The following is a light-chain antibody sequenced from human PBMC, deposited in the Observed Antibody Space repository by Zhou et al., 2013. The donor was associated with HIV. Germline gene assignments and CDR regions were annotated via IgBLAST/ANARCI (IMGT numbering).Light chain of an antibody. V-gene: IGKV3-20*01. CDR2: GAS. Sequence: EIVLTQSPDTLSLSPGERATLSCRATQYLGSNSLAWYQHKPGQGPKVLIFGASTRANGIPDRFSGSGSGTEFTLTISRLEPEDFAVYYCQHYGVSPYTFGPGTKLEI. CDR1: QYLGSNS. J-gene: IGKJ2*01. CDR3: QHYGVSPYT.